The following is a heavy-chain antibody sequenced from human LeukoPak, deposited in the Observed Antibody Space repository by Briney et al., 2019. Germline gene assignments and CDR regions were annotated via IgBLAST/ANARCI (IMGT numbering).Heavy chain of an antibody. D-gene: IGHD1-1*01. J-gene: IGHJ5*02. CDR1: GYTFNTND. Sequence: GASVKVSCKASGYTFNTNDINWVRQATGQGLEWMGWMNPHSGSVGYAQKFQGRVIMTWDTSISTAYMELSRLRSDDTAVYYCVRVPQRVPHNWFDPWGQGTLVTVSS. V-gene: IGHV1-8*02. CDR3: VRVPQRVPHNWFDP. CDR2: MNPHSGSV.